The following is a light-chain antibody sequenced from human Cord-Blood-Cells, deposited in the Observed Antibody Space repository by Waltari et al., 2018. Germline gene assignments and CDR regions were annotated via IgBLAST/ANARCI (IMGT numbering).Light chain of an antibody. V-gene: IGKV1-33*01. J-gene: IGKJ3*01. CDR3: QQYDNLFT. Sequence: DITLTQYPSSLSASVGDRATITCQASQDRSNYLNWYQQKPGKAPKLMIYDASNLETGVPSRFSGSGSGTDFTFTISSLQPEDIATYDCQQYDNLFTFGPGTKVDIK. CDR2: DAS. CDR1: QDRSNY.